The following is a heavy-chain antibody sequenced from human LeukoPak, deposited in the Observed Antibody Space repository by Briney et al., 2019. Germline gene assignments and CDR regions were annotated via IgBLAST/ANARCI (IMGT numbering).Heavy chain of an antibody. Sequence: GGSLRLSCAASGFTFSNAWMSWVRQAPGKGLEWVAVISYDGSNKYYADSVKGRFTISRDNSKNTLYLQMNSLRAEDTAVYYCAREGPDTIFGVVTKQPVGAFDIWGQGTMVTVSS. D-gene: IGHD3-3*01. J-gene: IGHJ3*02. V-gene: IGHV3-30-3*01. CDR3: AREGPDTIFGVVTKQPVGAFDI. CDR2: ISYDGSNK. CDR1: GFTFSNAW.